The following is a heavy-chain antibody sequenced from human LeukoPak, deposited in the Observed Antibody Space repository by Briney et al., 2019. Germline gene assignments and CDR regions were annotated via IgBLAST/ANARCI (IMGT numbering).Heavy chain of an antibody. V-gene: IGHV3-74*01. J-gene: IGHJ5*02. CDR1: GFTLSSYW. CDR2: INPDGSST. D-gene: IGHD1-26*01. CDR3: ARAGSYYDKARFDP. Sequence: GGSLRLSCAASGFTLSSYWIHWVRQAPGKGLVWVSRINPDGSSTSYADSVKGRFTISRDNAKNTLYLQMNSLRAEDTAVYYCARAGSYYDKARFDPWGQGTLVTVSS.